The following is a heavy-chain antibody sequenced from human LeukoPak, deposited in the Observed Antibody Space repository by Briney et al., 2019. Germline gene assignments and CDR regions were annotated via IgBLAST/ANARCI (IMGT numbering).Heavy chain of an antibody. J-gene: IGHJ3*02. Sequence: GGSLRLSCAASGFTFSSYSMNWVRQAPGKGLEWVSYISSSSTIYYADSVKGRFTISRDNAKNSLYLQMNSLRAEDTAVYYCASDFTNHAFDIWGQGTMVTVSS. CDR1: GFTFSSYS. V-gene: IGHV3-48*01. CDR2: ISSSSTI. D-gene: IGHD2-8*01. CDR3: ASDFTNHAFDI.